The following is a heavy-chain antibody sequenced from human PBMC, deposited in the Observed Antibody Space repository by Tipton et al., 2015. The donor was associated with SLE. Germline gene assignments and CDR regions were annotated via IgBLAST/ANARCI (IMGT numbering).Heavy chain of an antibody. Sequence: TLSLTCTVSGDSISNYFWTWIRQLPGKGLEWIGYIYSSGSTNSNPSLKSRLTISMDTSNNQFSLRLSSVTAADTAVYYCATGTLVGSWYYYMDVWGIGTTVTVSS. J-gene: IGHJ6*03. D-gene: IGHD2-2*03. V-gene: IGHV4-4*08. CDR3: ATGTLVGSWYYYMDV. CDR2: IYSSGST. CDR1: GDSISNYF.